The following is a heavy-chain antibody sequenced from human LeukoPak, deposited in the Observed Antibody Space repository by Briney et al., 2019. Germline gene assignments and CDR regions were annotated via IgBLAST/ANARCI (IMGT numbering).Heavy chain of an antibody. Sequence: SETLSLTCAVYGGSFSGYYWSWIRQPPGKGLEWIGEINHSGSTNYNPSLKSRVTISVDTSKNQLSLKLSSVTAADTAVYYCARGGYSGYDSFDYWGQGTLVTVSS. V-gene: IGHV4-34*01. CDR3: ARGGYSGYDSFDY. J-gene: IGHJ4*02. CDR2: INHSGST. D-gene: IGHD5-12*01. CDR1: GGSFSGYY.